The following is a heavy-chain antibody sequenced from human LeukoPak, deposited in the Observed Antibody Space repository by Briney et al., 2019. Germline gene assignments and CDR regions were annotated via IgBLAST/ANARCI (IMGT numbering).Heavy chain of an antibody. CDR2: INHSGST. CDR3: ARESTTVAGTFDY. J-gene: IGHJ4*02. D-gene: IGHD6-19*01. CDR1: GGSFSGDY. Sequence: KPSQTLSLICAVDGGSFSGDYWSWISQPPGKGLEWIGEINHSGSTNYNPSLKSRVTISVDTSKNQFSLKLSSVTAADTAMYYCARESTTVAGTFDYWGQGTLVTVSS. V-gene: IGHV4-34*01.